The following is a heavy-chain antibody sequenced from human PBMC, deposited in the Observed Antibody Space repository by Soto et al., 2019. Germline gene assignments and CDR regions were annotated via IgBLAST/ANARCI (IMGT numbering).Heavy chain of an antibody. CDR3: ARDQRIRSSIFGVVKENWFDP. CDR1: GGSISSYY. V-gene: IGHV4-59*01. CDR2: IYYSGST. D-gene: IGHD3-3*01. Sequence: SETLSLTCTVSGGSISSYYWSWIRQPPGKGLEWIGYIYYSGSTNYNPSLKSRVTISVGTSKNQFSLKLSSVTAADTAVYYCARDQRIRSSIFGVVKENWFDPWGQGTLVTVSS. J-gene: IGHJ5*02.